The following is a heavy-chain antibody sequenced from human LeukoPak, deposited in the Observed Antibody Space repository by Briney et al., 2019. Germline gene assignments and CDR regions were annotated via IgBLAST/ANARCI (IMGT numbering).Heavy chain of an antibody. CDR2: ISGSGGST. Sequence: GGSLRLSCAASGFTFSSYAMSWVRQAPGKGLEWVSAISGSGGSTYYADSVKGRFTISRDNSKNTLYLQMNSLRAEDTAVYYCAKDLVSYYDSSGYYLFDYWAQGTLVTVSS. CDR3: AKDLVSYYDSSGYYLFDY. D-gene: IGHD3-22*01. V-gene: IGHV3-23*01. CDR1: GFTFSSYA. J-gene: IGHJ4*02.